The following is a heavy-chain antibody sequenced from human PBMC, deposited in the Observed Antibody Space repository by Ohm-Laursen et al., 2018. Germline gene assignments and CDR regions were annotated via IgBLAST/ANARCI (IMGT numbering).Heavy chain of an antibody. J-gene: IGHJ3*01. CDR1: GFTFSNYW. V-gene: IGHV3-74*01. D-gene: IGHD3-22*01. Sequence: SLRLSCTASGFTFSNYWMHWVRQGPGKGLVWLSGIKGDGGKINYADSVKGRFTISRDNAKNTLYLRMNSVRVEDTAVYYCLSGSGYSSTWGQGTMVTVSS. CDR3: LSGSGYSST. CDR2: IKGDGGKI.